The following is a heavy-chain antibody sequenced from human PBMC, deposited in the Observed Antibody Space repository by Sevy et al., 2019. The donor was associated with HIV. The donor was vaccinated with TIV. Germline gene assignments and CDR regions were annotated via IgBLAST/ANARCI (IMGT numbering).Heavy chain of an antibody. CDR2: ISSSSSYT. V-gene: IGHV3-11*06. CDR1: AFTFSDYY. Sequence: GGSLRLSCAASAFTFSDYYMSWIRQAPGKGLEWVSYISSSSSYTNYADSVKGRFTISRDNAKNSLYLQMNSLRAEDTAVYYCARDRVDIVVVVAATSDAFDIWGQGTMVTVSS. J-gene: IGHJ3*02. D-gene: IGHD2-15*01. CDR3: ARDRVDIVVVVAATSDAFDI.